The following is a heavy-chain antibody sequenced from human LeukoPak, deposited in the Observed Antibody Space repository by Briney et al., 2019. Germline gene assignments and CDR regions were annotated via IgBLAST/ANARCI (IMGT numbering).Heavy chain of an antibody. V-gene: IGHV3-15*07. CDR3: TTGGYYFDY. Sequence: SGGSLRLSCAASGFTFSSYAMNWVRQAPGKGLEWVGRIKSKPDGGTTDYAAPVKGKFTVSRDDSKNMFYLQMNSLKTEDTAVYFCTTGGYYFDYWGQGTLVSVSS. J-gene: IGHJ4*02. CDR1: GFTFSSYA. CDR2: IKSKPDGGTT.